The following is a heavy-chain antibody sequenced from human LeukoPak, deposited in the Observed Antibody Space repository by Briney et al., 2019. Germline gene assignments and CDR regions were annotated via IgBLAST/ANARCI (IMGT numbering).Heavy chain of an antibody. CDR3: ARAATMVRGVFIIDY. Sequence: SQTLSLTCTVSGGSISSGGYYWSWIRQHPGKGLEWIGYIYYSGSTYYNPSLKSRVTISVDTSKNQFSLKLSSVTAADTAVYYCARAATMVRGVFIIDYWGQGTLVTVSS. D-gene: IGHD3-10*01. CDR1: GGSISSGGYY. CDR2: IYYSGST. V-gene: IGHV4-31*03. J-gene: IGHJ4*02.